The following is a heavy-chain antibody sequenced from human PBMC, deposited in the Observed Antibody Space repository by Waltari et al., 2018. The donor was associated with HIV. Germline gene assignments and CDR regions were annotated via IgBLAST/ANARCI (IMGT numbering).Heavy chain of an antibody. CDR1: GFTFSNSA. J-gene: IGHJ4*02. CDR2: MSGSGDKT. Sequence: EVQLLESGGGLVQPGGSLRLSCAASGFTFSNSAMSWVRQAPGKGLEGVSTMSGSGDKTYYADAVNGRFTISRDKSKNTLFMQMNSLRADDTAVYYCAKAPGVNGVNYFDYWGQGSLVTVTS. D-gene: IGHD1-1*01. V-gene: IGHV3-23*01. CDR3: AKAPGVNGVNYFDY.